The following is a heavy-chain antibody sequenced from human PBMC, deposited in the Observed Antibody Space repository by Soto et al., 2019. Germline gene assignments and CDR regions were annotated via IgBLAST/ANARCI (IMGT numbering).Heavy chain of an antibody. CDR3: ARGYGGDYGMDV. Sequence: GGSLRLSCAASGFTFSSYAMSWVRQAPGKGLEWVSAISGSGGSTYYADSVKGRFTISRDNSKDTLYLQMNSLRAEDTAVYYCARGYGGDYGMDVWGQGTAVTVSS. CDR1: GFTFSSYA. J-gene: IGHJ6*02. CDR2: ISGSGGST. D-gene: IGHD4-17*01. V-gene: IGHV3-23*01.